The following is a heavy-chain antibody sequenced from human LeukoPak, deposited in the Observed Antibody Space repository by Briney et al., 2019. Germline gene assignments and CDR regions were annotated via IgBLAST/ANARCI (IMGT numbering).Heavy chain of an antibody. J-gene: IGHJ4*02. CDR1: GITFNTYS. V-gene: IGHV3-48*01. CDR3: AREADLYSGWFGY. CDR2: ISTSSSII. Sequence: GGSLTLSCAASGITFNTYSMTWVRQAPGKGLEWVAYISTSSSIIDYADSVKGRFTISRDNAKNSLYLQMKSLRAEDTAVYYCAREADLYSGWFGYWGQGTLVTVSS. D-gene: IGHD6-19*01.